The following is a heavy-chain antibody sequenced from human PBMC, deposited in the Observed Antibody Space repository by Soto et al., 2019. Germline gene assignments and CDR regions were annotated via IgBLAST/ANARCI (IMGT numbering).Heavy chain of an antibody. CDR1: GFTFSTYA. V-gene: IGHV3-30-3*01. CDR2: VSYDGTNK. Sequence: LRLSCAASGFTFSTYAMHWVRQAPGKGLEWVAVVSYDGTNKYYADSVKGRFTISRDNSKNTLYLLINSLRTEDTADYYCATDRGYYDTSGFFDYWGQGTLVTVSS. J-gene: IGHJ4*02. CDR3: ATDRGYYDTSGFFDY. D-gene: IGHD3-22*01.